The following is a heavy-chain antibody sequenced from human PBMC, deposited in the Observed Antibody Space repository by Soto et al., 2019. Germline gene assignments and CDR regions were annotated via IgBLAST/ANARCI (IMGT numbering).Heavy chain of an antibody. D-gene: IGHD2-21*02. CDR2: IYPGDSDT. CDR3: ARQAYWGGDCYSDFDY. Sequence: PGESLKISCKGSGYSFTSYWIGWVLQIPWKGLEWMGIIYPGDSDTRYSPSFQGQVTISADKSISTAYLQWSSLKASDTAMYYCARQAYWGGDCYSDFDYWGQGTLVKSPQ. J-gene: IGHJ4*02. V-gene: IGHV5-51*01. CDR1: GYSFTSYW.